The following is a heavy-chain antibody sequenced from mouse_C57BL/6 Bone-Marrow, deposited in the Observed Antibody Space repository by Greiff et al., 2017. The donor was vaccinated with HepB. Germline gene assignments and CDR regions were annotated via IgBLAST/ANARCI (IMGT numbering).Heavy chain of an antibody. CDR2: ISSGGSYT. Sequence: EVKLMESGGDLVKPGGSLKLSCAASGFTFSSYGMSWVRQTPDKRLEWVATISSGGSYTYYPDSVKGRFTISRDNAKNTLYLQMSSLKSEDTAMYYCASPIYYYGSSLFAYWGQGTLVTVSA. J-gene: IGHJ3*01. D-gene: IGHD1-1*01. CDR1: GFTFSSYG. V-gene: IGHV5-6*01. CDR3: ASPIYYYGSSLFAY.